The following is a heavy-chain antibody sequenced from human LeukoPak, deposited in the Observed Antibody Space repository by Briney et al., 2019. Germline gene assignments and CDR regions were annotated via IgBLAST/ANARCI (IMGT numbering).Heavy chain of an antibody. CDR1: DESFSAYY. CDR2: VNHSGST. D-gene: IGHD3-10*01. J-gene: IGHJ4*02. V-gene: IGHV4-34*01. CDR3: ARGLYGFKFHY. Sequence: SETLSLTCTVYDESFSAYYWSWIRQPPGKGLEWIGEVNHSGSTNYNPSLKSRVTISVDTSKNQFSLKLSSVTAADTAVYYCARGLYGFKFHYWGQGTLVTVSS.